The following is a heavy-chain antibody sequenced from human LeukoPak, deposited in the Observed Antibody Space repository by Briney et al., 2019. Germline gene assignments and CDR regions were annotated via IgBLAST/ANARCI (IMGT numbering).Heavy chain of an antibody. V-gene: IGHV4-39*07. CDR1: GGSISSSSYY. J-gene: IGHJ4*02. CDR2: IYYSGST. CDR3: ARVYAGDFWSGYYPHYFDY. D-gene: IGHD3-3*01. Sequence: PSETLSLTCTVSGGSISSSSYYWGWIRQPPGKGLEWIGSIYYSGSTYYNPSLKSRVTISVDTSKNQFSLKLSSVTAADTAVYYCARVYAGDFWSGYYPHYFDYWGQGTLVTVSS.